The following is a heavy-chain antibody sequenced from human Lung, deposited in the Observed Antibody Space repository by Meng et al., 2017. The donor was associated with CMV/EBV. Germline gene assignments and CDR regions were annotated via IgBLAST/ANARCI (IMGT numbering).Heavy chain of an antibody. Sequence: SXXVSXKASGGTFSSYAISWVRQAPGQGLEWMGGIIPILGIANYAQKFQGRVTITADKSTSTAYMELSSLRSEDTAVYYCARGGTVVPAAIRGRGWFDPLXQGTXVTVSS. V-gene: IGHV1-69*10. CDR3: ARGGTVVPAAIRGRGWFDP. D-gene: IGHD2-2*02. CDR2: IIPILGIA. J-gene: IGHJ5*02. CDR1: GGTFSSYA.